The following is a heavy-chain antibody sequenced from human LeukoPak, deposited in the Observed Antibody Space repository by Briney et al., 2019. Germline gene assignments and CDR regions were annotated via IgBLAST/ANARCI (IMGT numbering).Heavy chain of an antibody. Sequence: RGSLRLSCAASGFTFSSYAMHWVSQAPGKGLEYVSAISSNGGSTYYANSVKGRFTISRDNSKNTLYLQMGSLRAEDMAVYYCAREMYSSSWYSYYYGMDVWGQETTDTVSS. CDR1: GFTFSSYA. J-gene: IGHJ6*02. D-gene: IGHD6-13*01. CDR2: ISSNGGST. CDR3: AREMYSSSWYSYYYGMDV. V-gene: IGHV3-64*01.